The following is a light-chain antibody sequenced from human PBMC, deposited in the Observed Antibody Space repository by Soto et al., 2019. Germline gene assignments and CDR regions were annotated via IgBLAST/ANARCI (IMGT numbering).Light chain of an antibody. CDR1: QSVSNNY. J-gene: IGKJ5*01. CDR2: DAS. CDR3: QQRSNWPIT. V-gene: IGKV3-11*01. Sequence: EIVITQSPATLSLSPWERATLSCRSSQSVSNNYLAWYQQKPGQAPRLLIYDASNRATGIPARFSGSGSGTDFTLTISSLEPEDFAVYYCQQRSNWPITFGQGTRLEIK.